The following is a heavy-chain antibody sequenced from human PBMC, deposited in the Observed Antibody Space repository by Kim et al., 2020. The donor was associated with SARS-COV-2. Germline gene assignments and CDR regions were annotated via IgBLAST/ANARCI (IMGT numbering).Heavy chain of an antibody. Sequence: GGSLRLSCAVSGFTFSSYGMHWVRQAPGKGLEWVAVIWYDGSNKYYADSVKGRFTISRDNSKNTLYLQMNSLRAEDTAVYYCARDGALGTGIAAAGTMDWGQGTLVTVSS. CDR2: IWYDGSNK. V-gene: IGHV3-33*01. J-gene: IGHJ4*02. D-gene: IGHD6-13*01. CDR1: GFTFSSYG. CDR3: ARDGALGTGIAAAGTMD.